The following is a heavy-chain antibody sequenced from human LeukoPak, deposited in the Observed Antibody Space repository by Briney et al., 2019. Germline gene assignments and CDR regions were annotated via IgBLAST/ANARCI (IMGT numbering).Heavy chain of an antibody. V-gene: IGHV3-66*02. CDR3: ARVVVTGTFYYYYMDV. CDR2: IYSGGST. D-gene: IGHD1-7*01. Sequence: GGSLRLSCAASGFTVSSNYMSWVRPAPGKGLEWVSVIYSGGSTYYADSVKGRFTISRDNSKNTLYLQMNSLRAEDTAVYYCARVVVTGTFYYYYMDVWGKGTTVTVSS. J-gene: IGHJ6*03. CDR1: GFTVSSNY.